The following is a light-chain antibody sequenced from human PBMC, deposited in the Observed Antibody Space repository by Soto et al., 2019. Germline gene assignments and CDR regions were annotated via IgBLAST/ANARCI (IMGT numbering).Light chain of an antibody. J-gene: IGLJ1*01. Sequence: LTQPSPLSGSPGQSITISCTGTSGGVGGYNHVSWYQQHPGKAPKLLIYDVSNRPSGVSNRYSASKSGNTASLTISGLQAEDEADYYCKSFATTFYVFGTGTKVTV. CDR1: SGGVGGYNH. V-gene: IGLV2-14*03. CDR3: KSFATTFYV. CDR2: DVS.